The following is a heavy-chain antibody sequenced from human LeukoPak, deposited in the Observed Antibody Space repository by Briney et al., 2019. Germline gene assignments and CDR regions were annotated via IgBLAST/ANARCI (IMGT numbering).Heavy chain of an antibody. CDR3: AREKYSSGFFDY. V-gene: IGHV3-48*03. Sequence: SGGSLRLSCAASGFTFSSYEMNWVRQAPGKGLEWVSYISSSGSTIYYADSVKGRFTISRDNAKNSLYLQMNSLRAEDTAVYYCAREKYSSGFFDYWGQGTLVTVSS. J-gene: IGHJ4*02. CDR1: GFTFSSYE. CDR2: ISSSGSTI. D-gene: IGHD6-19*01.